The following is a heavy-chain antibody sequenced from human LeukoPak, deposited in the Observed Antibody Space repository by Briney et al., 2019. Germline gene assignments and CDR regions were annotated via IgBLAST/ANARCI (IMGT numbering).Heavy chain of an antibody. CDR3: ARDRGVGFDP. D-gene: IGHD3-10*01. V-gene: IGHV1-2*02. CDR1: GYTFTSYD. J-gene: IGHJ5*02. CDR2: INPNSGGT. Sequence: ASVKVSCKASGYTFTSYDINWVRQATGQGLEWMGWINPNSGGTNYAQKFQGRVTMTRGTSISTAYMELSRLRSDDTAVYYCARDRGVGFDPWGQGTLVTVSS.